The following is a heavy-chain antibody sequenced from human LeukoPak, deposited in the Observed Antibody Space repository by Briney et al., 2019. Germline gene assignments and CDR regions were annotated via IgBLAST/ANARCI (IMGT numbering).Heavy chain of an antibody. V-gene: IGHV4-59*08. CDR1: GGSISSYY. D-gene: IGHD2-2*01. J-gene: IGHJ4*02. CDR3: ARRGYCSSTSCYAFDY. CDR2: IYYSGST. Sequence: SETLSLTCTASGGSISSYYWSWIRQPPGKGLEWIGYIYYSGSTNYNPSLKSRVTISVDTSKNQFSLKLSSVTAADTAVYYCARRGYCSSTSCYAFDYWGQGTLVTVSS.